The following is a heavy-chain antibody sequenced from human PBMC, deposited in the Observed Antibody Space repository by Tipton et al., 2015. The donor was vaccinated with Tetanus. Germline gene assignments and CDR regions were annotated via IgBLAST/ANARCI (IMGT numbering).Heavy chain of an antibody. CDR1: GFTFSTYG. Sequence: SLRLSCAASGFTFSTYGMHWVRQAPGKGLEWVSLISYDGSNKFYADSVKGRFTVSRDNSKNTLYLQMNSLRAEDTAVYYCAKDIYCSGGNCYNNYYGMDVWGQGTTVTVSS. CDR3: AKDIYCSGGNCYNNYYGMDV. CDR2: ISYDGSNK. J-gene: IGHJ6*02. V-gene: IGHV3-30*18. D-gene: IGHD2-15*01.